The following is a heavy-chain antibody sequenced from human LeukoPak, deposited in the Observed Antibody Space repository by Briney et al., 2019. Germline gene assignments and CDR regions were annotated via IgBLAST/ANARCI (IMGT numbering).Heavy chain of an antibody. CDR3: ARVGSVGATLS. J-gene: IGHJ5*02. CDR1: GGSISSYY. V-gene: IGHV4-59*01. CDR2: IYYSGST. D-gene: IGHD1-26*01. Sequence: NPSETLSLTCTVSGGSISSYYWSWIRQPPGKGLEWIGYIYYSGSTNYNPSLKSRVTISVDTSKNQFSLKLSSVTAADTAVYYCARVGSVGATLSWGQGTLATVSS.